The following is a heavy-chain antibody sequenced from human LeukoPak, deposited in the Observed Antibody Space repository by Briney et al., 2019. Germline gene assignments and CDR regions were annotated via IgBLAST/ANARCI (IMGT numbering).Heavy chain of an antibody. J-gene: IGHJ5*02. D-gene: IGHD6-19*01. CDR2: MNPNSGNA. Sequence: ASVKVSCEASGYTFTSYDINWVRQATGQGLEWMGWMNPNSGNAGYAEKFQGRVTMTRNTSISTAYMELSSLRSEDTAVYYCARGSRQWLVQGGFDPWGQGTLVTVSS. CDR1: GYTFTSYD. CDR3: ARGSRQWLVQGGFDP. V-gene: IGHV1-8*01.